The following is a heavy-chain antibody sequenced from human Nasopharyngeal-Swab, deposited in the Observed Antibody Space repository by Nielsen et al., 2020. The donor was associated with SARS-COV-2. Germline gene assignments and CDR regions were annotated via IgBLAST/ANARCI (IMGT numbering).Heavy chain of an antibody. V-gene: IGHV3-7*01. CDR2: IKQDGSEK. Sequence: GESLKISCAASGFTFSNYWMSWVRQAPGKGLEWVANIKQDGSEKYYVDSVKGRFTISRDNAKNSLYLQMNSLRAEDTAVYYCAREGLYYYDSSGYYHDAFDIWGQGTMVTVSS. J-gene: IGHJ3*02. D-gene: IGHD3-22*01. CDR3: AREGLYYYDSSGYYHDAFDI. CDR1: GFTFSNYW.